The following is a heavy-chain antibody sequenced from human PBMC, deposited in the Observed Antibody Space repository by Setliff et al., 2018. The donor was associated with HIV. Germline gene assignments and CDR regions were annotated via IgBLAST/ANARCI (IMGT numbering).Heavy chain of an antibody. CDR2: INHSGGT. Sequence: KPSETLSLTCAVYGGSFTAYHWSWIRQPPGRGLEWIAEINHSGGTNHNPSLKSRITISVDTSKKQVSLKLTSVTAADTAIYYCARAGNFGDWDGFDVWGQGTMVTVSS. V-gene: IGHV4-34*01. J-gene: IGHJ3*01. D-gene: IGHD3-10*01. CDR1: GGSFTAYH. CDR3: ARAGNFGDWDGFDV.